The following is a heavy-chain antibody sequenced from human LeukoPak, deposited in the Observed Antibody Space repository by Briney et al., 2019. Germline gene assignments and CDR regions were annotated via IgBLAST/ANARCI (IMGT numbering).Heavy chain of an antibody. CDR3: AKDRWSSGTAHFDY. CDR1: GFIFSSYA. Sequence: GGSLRLSYAASGFIFSSYAMSWVRQAPGKGLEWVSAISGSGGSTYYADSVKGRFTISRDNSMNTVYLQMNNLRAEDTAVYYCAKDRWSSGTAHFDYWGQGTLVTGSS. V-gene: IGHV3-23*01. D-gene: IGHD6-19*01. J-gene: IGHJ4*02. CDR2: ISGSGGST.